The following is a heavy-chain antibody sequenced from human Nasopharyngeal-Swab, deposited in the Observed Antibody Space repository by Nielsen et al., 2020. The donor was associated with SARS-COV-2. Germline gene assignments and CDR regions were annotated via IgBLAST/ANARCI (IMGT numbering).Heavy chain of an antibody. CDR1: GFTFSSYE. V-gene: IGHV3-48*03. J-gene: IGHJ6*02. Sequence: GGSLRLSCAASGFTFSSYEMNWVRQAPGKGLEWVSYISSSGSTIYYADSVKGRFTISRDNAKNSLYLQMNSLRAEDSAVYYCARSKISPSSYYDSSGYYGSYGMDVWGQGTTVTVSS. D-gene: IGHD3-22*01. CDR2: ISSSGSTI. CDR3: ARSKISPSSYYDSSGYYGSYGMDV.